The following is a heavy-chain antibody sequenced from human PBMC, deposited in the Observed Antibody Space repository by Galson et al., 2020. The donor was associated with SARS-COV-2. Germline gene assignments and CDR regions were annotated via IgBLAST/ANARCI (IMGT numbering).Heavy chain of an antibody. CDR3: ARGRDIVVAPNDIDPFDV. CDR2: IAPIFGTP. CDR1: GRFFSNFV. V-gene: IGHV1-69*13. D-gene: IGHD2-2*01. Sequence: SVKVSCEASGRFFSNFVINWVRQAPGQGLEWMGGIAPIFGTPKYAQKFKGRVPITADESTSTAYLELRSLRSEDSALYYCARGRDIVVAPNDIDPFDVWGQGTMVIVSS. J-gene: IGHJ3*01.